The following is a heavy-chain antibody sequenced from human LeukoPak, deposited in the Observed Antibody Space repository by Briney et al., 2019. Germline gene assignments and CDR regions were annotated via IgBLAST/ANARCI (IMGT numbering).Heavy chain of an antibody. CDR2: IYHSGST. D-gene: IGHD3-10*01. J-gene: IGHJ4*02. CDR3: AREGNYYRSGSYYPGSFFDY. V-gene: IGHV4-30-2*01. Sequence: PSETLSLTCAVSGGSISSGGYSWSWIRQPPGKGLEWMGYIYHSGSTYYNPSLKSRVTISVDRSKNQFSLKLSSVTAADTAVYYCAREGNYYRSGSYYPGSFFDYWGQGTLVTVSS. CDR1: GGSISSGGYS.